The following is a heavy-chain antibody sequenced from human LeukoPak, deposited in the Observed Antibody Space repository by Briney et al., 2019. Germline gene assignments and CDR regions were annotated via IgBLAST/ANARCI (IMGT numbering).Heavy chain of an antibody. Sequence: ASVKVSCKASGYTSTSYDISWVRQAPGQGLEWMGWISAYNGNTNYAQKLQGRVTMTTDTSTRTVYMELRSLRSDDTAVYYCARDGYSGYDWVYWGQGTLVTVSS. V-gene: IGHV1-18*04. CDR1: GYTSTSYD. CDR2: ISAYNGNT. CDR3: ARDGYSGYDWVY. J-gene: IGHJ4*02. D-gene: IGHD5-12*01.